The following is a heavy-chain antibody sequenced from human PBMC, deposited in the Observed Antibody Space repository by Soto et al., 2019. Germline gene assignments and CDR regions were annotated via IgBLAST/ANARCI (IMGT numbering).Heavy chain of an antibody. CDR3: ARSQLGRGWFDP. D-gene: IGHD6-6*01. CDR2: INPSGGST. CDR1: GYTFTSYY. V-gene: IGHV1-46*03. J-gene: IGHJ5*02. Sequence: QVQLVQSGAEVKKPGASVKVSCKASGYTFTSYYMHWVRQAPGQGLEWMGIINPSGGSTSYAQKFQGRVTMTRDTSASTVYRELSSLRSEDTAVFYCARSQLGRGWFDPWGQGTLVTV.